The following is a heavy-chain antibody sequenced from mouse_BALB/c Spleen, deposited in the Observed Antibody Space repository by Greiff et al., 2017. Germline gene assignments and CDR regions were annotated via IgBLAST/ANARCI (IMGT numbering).Heavy chain of an antibody. CDR3: ARGPYGNYLSY. CDR1: GFDFSRYW. V-gene: IGHV4-1*02. CDR2: INPDSSTI. D-gene: IGHD2-1*01. Sequence: EVKLMESGGGLVQPGGSLKLSCAASGFDFSRYWMSWVRQAPGKGLEWIGEINPDSSTINYTPSLKDKFIISRDNAKNTLYLQMSKVRSEDTALYYCARGPYGNYLSYWGQGTLVTVSA. J-gene: IGHJ3*01.